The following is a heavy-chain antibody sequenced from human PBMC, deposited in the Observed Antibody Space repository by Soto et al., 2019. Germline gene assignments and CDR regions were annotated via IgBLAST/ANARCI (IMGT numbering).Heavy chain of an antibody. J-gene: IGHJ4*02. V-gene: IGHV1-69*06. CDR3: ATYPRPYKWTDI. D-gene: IGHD1-20*01. CDR1: GGALTSYP. CDR2: IDPIVDTS. Sequence: QVRLEQSGAEVKKPGSSVRVSCQASGGALTSYPIHWVRQAPGQGLEWMGVIDPIVDTSNLAENFKTRLTLTADTSTKTVYMDLTSLRSDDAAIYFCATYPRPYKWTDIWGRGTQLTVSS.